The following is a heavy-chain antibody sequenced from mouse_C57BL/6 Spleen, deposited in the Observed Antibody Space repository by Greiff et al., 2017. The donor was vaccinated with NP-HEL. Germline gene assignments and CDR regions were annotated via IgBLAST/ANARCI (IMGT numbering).Heavy chain of an antibody. Sequence: EVKLMESGGGLVKPGGSLKLSCAASGFTFSDYGMHWVRQAPEKGLEWVAYISSGSSTIYYADTVKGRFTISRDNAKNTLFLQMTSLRSEDTAMYYCARPRGSSPAWFAYWGQGTLVTVSA. J-gene: IGHJ3*01. CDR3: ARPRGSSPAWFAY. CDR1: GFTFSDYG. V-gene: IGHV5-17*01. CDR2: ISSGSSTI. D-gene: IGHD1-1*01.